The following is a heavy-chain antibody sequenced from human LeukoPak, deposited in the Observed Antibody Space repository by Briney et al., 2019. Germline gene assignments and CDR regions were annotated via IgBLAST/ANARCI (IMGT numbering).Heavy chain of an antibody. V-gene: IGHV4-38-2*02. J-gene: IGHJ6*03. CDR3: ARADYSSSWSHYYYYMDV. CDR1: GYSISSGYH. Sequence: SETLSLTCTVSGYSISSGYHWGWIRQPPGKGLEWIGSIYHSGSTYYNPSLKSRVTISVDTSKNHFSLKLSSVTAADTALYFCARADYSSSWSHYYYYMDVWGTGTTVTVSS. CDR2: IYHSGST. D-gene: IGHD6-13*01.